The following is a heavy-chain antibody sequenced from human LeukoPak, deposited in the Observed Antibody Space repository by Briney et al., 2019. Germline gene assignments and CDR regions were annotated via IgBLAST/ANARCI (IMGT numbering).Heavy chain of an antibody. CDR2: ISDGGGTT. CDR1: AFTFSSCA. CDR3: AKSYGDYLGYFDS. D-gene: IGHD4-17*01. V-gene: IGHV3-23*01. Sequence: GGSLRLSCAASAFTFSSCAMSWVRQPAGRGLEWVSGISDGGGTTNYADAVKGRFTISRDKSKNTLFLQMNSLRAEDTAVYYCAKSYGDYLGYFDSWGQGTLVTVSS. J-gene: IGHJ4*02.